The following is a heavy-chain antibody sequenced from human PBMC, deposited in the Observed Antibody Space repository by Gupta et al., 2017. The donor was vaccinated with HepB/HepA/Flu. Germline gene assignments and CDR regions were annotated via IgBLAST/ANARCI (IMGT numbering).Heavy chain of an antibody. J-gene: IGHJ3*02. D-gene: IGHD5-24*01. CDR3: AREIRREGYNSAFDI. V-gene: IGHV1-2*04. CDR1: GYTFTGYS. CDR2: INPNSGGT. Sequence: QVQLVQSGAEVKKPGASVKVSCKASGYTFTGYSMHWVRQAPGPGLEWMGWINPNSGGTNYAQKFQGWVTMTRDTSISTAYMELSRLRSDDTAVYYCAREIRREGYNSAFDIWGQGTMVTVSS.